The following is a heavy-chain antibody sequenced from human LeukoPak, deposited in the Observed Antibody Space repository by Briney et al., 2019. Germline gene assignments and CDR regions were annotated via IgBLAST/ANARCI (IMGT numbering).Heavy chain of an antibody. CDR3: ARDGAHYDFWSGYYQN. CDR2: ISAYNGNT. V-gene: IGHV1-18*01. Sequence: GASVKVSCKASGYTFTSYGISWARQAPGQGLEWMGWISAYNGNTNYAQKLQGRVTMTTDTSTSTAYMELRSLRSDDTAVYYCARDGAHYDFWSGYYQNWGQGTLVTVSS. J-gene: IGHJ4*02. CDR1: GYTFTSYG. D-gene: IGHD3-3*01.